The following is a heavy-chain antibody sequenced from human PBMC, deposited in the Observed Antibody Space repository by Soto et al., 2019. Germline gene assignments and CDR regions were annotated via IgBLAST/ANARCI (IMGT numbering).Heavy chain of an antibody. V-gene: IGHV3-33*01. J-gene: IGHJ4*02. CDR3: ARSRNYFDY. Sequence: QVQLVESGGGVVQPGRSLRLSCAASGLTFSSYGMHWVRQAPGKGLEWVAVIWYDGSNKYYADSVKGRFTISRDNSKNTLHLQMNSLRAEDTAVYYCARSRNYFDYWGQGTLVTVSS. CDR1: GLTFSSYG. CDR2: IWYDGSNK.